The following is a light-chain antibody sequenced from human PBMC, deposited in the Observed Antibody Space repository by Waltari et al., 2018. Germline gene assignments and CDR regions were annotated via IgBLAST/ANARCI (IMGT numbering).Light chain of an antibody. CDR1: QSVRSSY. CDR2: DAS. J-gene: IGKJ3*01. Sequence: EIVLTQSPGTLSLSPGERATLSCRASQSVRSSYLAWYQQKPGQAPRLLIHDASRRATGIPDRFSGSGSGTDFTLTITGLEPEDFAVYYCQQYSRSPRLITFGPGTKVDIK. V-gene: IGKV3-20*01. CDR3: QQYSRSPRLIT.